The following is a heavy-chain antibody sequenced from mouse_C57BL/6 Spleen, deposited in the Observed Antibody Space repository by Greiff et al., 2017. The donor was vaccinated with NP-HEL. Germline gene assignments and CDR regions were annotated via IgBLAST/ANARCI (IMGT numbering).Heavy chain of an antibody. V-gene: IGHV1-64*01. J-gene: IGHJ3*01. D-gene: IGHD1-1*01. CDR3: ARGEEKSYYGSSYVGFAY. CDR2: IHPNSGST. Sequence: QVQLQQPGAELVKPGASVKLSCKASGYTFTSYWMHWVKQRPGQGLEWIGMIHPNSGSTNYNEKFKSKATLTVDKSSSTAYMQLSSLTSEDSAVYYCARGEEKSYYGSSYVGFAYWGQGTLVTVSA. CDR1: GYTFTSYW.